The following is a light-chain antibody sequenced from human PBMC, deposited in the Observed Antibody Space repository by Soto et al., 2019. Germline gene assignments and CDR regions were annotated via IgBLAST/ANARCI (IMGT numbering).Light chain of an antibody. J-gene: IGLJ1*01. Sequence: QSALTQPASVSGSPGQSITISCTGTSSDVGGYNYVSWYQQYPGKAPKILIYEVTTRPSGVSDRFSGSKSGNTASLTISGLHAEDDADYYCSSFTSRFTFNYVFGTGTKLTVL. V-gene: IGLV2-14*01. CDR3: SSFTSRFTFNYV. CDR2: EVT. CDR1: SSDVGGYNY.